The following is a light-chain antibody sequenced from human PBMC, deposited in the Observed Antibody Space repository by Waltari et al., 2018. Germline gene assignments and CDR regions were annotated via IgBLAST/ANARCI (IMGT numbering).Light chain of an antibody. CDR3: SSYAGGSSLM. CDR2: EVT. V-gene: IGLV2-8*01. CDR1: STDVKGYDT. J-gene: IGLJ3*02. Sequence: QSALTPPPSASGSPGQSIPISCTGISTDVKGYDTVFWYQQHPGTAPKLLIYEVTKRPSGVPDRFSGSKSDNTASLAVSGLQAEDEADYYCSSYAGGSSLMFGGGTKLTVL.